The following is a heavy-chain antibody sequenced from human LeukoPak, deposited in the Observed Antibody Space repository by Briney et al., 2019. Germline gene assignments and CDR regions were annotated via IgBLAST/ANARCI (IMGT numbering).Heavy chain of an antibody. J-gene: IGHJ4*02. Sequence: GGSLRLSCAASEFTFSSYAMSWVRQGPARGLEWVSSMKGTGETFYADSVKGRFTLSRDSSRNTVHLQLNNLRVEDTAIYYCARASWVSTTDAVRWGQGTLVTVSS. CDR2: MKGTGET. CDR1: EFTFSSYA. CDR3: ARASWVSTTDAVR. V-gene: IGHV3-23*01. D-gene: IGHD1-14*01.